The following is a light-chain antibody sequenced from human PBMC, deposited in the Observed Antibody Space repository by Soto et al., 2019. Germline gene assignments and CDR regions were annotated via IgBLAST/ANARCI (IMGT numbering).Light chain of an antibody. CDR3: QHHASSPWT. CDR2: GAS. Sequence: PGEIATLSCRASQSVTTNYLAWYQQKVGQAPKLLIYGASIRATGIAGRFSGSGSGTDFTLTISSLEAEDFAAYYCQHHASSPWTFGQGTKVEI. J-gene: IGKJ1*01. CDR1: QSVTTNY. V-gene: IGKV3-20*01.